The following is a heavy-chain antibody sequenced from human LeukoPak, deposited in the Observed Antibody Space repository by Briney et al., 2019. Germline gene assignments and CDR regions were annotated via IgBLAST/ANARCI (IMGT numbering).Heavy chain of an antibody. CDR2: INPSGGST. V-gene: IGHV1-46*01. J-gene: IGHJ5*02. Sequence: ASVKVSCKASGYTFTSYYMHWVRQAPGQGLEWMGIINPSGGSTSYAQKFQGRVTMTRDTSTSTVYMELSSLRSEDTAVYYCVRARPPTSDSSSWRSGWFDPWGQGTLVTVSS. D-gene: IGHD6-13*01. CDR1: GYTFTSYY. CDR3: VRARPPTSDSSSWRSGWFDP.